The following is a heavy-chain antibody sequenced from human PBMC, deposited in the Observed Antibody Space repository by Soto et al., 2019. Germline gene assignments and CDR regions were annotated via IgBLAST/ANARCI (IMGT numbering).Heavy chain of an antibody. Sequence: GGSLRLSCAASGFTFSSYSMNWVRQAPGKGLEWVSSISSSSSYIYYADSVKGRFTISRDNAKNSLYLQMNSLRAEDTAVYYCARTGCRGGSCYSPYDFDYWGQGTLVTVSS. D-gene: IGHD2-15*01. J-gene: IGHJ4*02. CDR3: ARTGCRGGSCYSPYDFDY. CDR1: GFTFSSYS. CDR2: ISSSSSYI. V-gene: IGHV3-21*01.